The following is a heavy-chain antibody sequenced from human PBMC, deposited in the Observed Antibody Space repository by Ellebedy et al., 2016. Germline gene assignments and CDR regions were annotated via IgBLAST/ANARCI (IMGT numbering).Heavy chain of an antibody. V-gene: IGHV3-30*03. CDR3: ARDRDASGSFYDY. J-gene: IGHJ4*02. D-gene: IGHD1-26*01. CDR2: MSSDGSDK. Sequence: GESLKISCAASGFTFNSHYMHWVRQAPGKGLEWVAIMSSDGSDKRYADSVRGRFTISRDNSKNTLYLQMNSLRSEDTAVYYCARDRDASGSFYDYWGQGTLVTVSS. CDR1: GFTFNSHY.